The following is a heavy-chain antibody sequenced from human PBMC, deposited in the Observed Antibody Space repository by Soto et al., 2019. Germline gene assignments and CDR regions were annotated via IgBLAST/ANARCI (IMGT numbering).Heavy chain of an antibody. J-gene: IGHJ3*02. D-gene: IGHD3-3*01. Sequence: QVQLQESGPGLVKPSQTLSLTCTVSGGSISRGAYYWTWIRQHPGKGLEWIGYIHYSGTTYYNPSLESRVAISVDTSKNRFSLKLTSVTAADTAVYYCARVGTICGVVDAFDIWGQGTMVTVSS. V-gene: IGHV4-31*03. CDR3: ARVGTICGVVDAFDI. CDR2: IHYSGTT. CDR1: GGSISRGAYY.